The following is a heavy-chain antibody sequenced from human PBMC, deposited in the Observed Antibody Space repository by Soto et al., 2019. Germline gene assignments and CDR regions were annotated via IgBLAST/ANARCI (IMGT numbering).Heavy chain of an antibody. J-gene: IGHJ5*02. Sequence: QVQLQQWGAGLLKPSETLSLTCAVYGGSFSGYYWSWIRQPPGKGLEWIGEINHSGSTNYNPSLKCRVTISVDTSKNQFALKLSSVTAADTAVYYCARGLLWFGELLYPSWGQGTLVTVSS. CDR1: GGSFSGYY. CDR2: INHSGST. V-gene: IGHV4-34*01. CDR3: ARGLLWFGELLYPS. D-gene: IGHD3-10*01.